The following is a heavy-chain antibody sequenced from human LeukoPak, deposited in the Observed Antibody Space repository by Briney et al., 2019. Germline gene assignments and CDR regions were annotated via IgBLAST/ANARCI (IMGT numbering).Heavy chain of an antibody. CDR2: MMENGSEK. V-gene: IGHV3-7*01. J-gene: IGHJ4*02. CDR3: ARGMSWGVIDY. CDR1: GFTFSSYW. Sequence: GGSLRLSCAASGFTFSSYWMSWVRQAPGKGLEWVANMMENGSEKYYVDSVKGRFTISRDNAKNSLYLQMNSLRAEDTAVYYCARGMSWGVIDYWGQGTLVTVSS. D-gene: IGHD3-16*01.